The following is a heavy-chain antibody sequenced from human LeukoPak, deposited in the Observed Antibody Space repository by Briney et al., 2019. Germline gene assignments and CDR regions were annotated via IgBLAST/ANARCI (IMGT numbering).Heavy chain of an antibody. CDR2: INPDGRDT. CDR1: GFTFNRCW. Sequence: PGGSLRLSCVVSGFTFNRCWMNWVRQAPGQGLEWVAHINPDGRDTYYVGSVKGRFTISRDNAQNSMYLQMNSLRVEDTAVYYCTSWGDTTAEYFQRWGQGTLVTVSS. V-gene: IGHV3-7*01. CDR3: TSWGDTTAEYFQR. D-gene: IGHD2-21*02. J-gene: IGHJ1*01.